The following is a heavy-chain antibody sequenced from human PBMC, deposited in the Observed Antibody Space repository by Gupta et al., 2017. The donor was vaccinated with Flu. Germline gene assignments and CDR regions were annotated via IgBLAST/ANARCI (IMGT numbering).Heavy chain of an antibody. J-gene: IGHJ6*03. CDR2: IYYSGST. Sequence: GLEWIGSIYYSGSTYYNPSLKSRVTISVDTSKNQFSLKLSSVTAADTAVYYCARLEYSSSSRGYYYYYYMDVWGKGTTVTVSS. D-gene: IGHD6-6*01. CDR3: ARLEYSSSSRGYYYYYYMDV. V-gene: IGHV4-39*01.